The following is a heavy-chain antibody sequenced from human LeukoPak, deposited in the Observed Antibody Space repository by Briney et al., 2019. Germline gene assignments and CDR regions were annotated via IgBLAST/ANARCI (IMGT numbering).Heavy chain of an antibody. CDR1: GFTFSDYY. J-gene: IGHJ4*02. D-gene: IGHD3-22*01. CDR2: ISSSGSTI. V-gene: IGHV3-11*01. CDR3: ANSPFSDSSGY. Sequence: PGGSLRLSCAASGFTFSDYYMSWIRQAPGKGLEWVSYISSSGSTIYYADTVKGRFTISRDNAKNSPYLQMNSLRAEDTAVYYCANSPFSDSSGYWGQGTLVTVSS.